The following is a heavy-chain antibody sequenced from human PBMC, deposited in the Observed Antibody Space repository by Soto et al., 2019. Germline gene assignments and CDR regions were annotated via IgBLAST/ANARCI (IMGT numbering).Heavy chain of an antibody. CDR1: GFTFSNAW. CDR2: IKSKTDGGTT. V-gene: IGHV3-15*01. J-gene: IGHJ4*02. Sequence: GGSPRLSCAASGFTFSNAWMSWVRRAPGKGLEWVGRIKSKTDGGTTDYAAPVKGRFTISRDDSKNMLYLQMNSLKTEDTAVYYCTTDSPHCTNGVCFFDYWGQGTLVTVSS. D-gene: IGHD2-8*01. CDR3: TTDSPHCTNGVCFFDY.